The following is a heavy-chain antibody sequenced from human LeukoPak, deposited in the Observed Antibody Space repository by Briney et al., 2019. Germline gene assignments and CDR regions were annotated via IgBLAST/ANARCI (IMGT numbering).Heavy chain of an antibody. D-gene: IGHD3-22*01. V-gene: IGHV1-18*01. J-gene: IGHJ4*02. CDR3: ARDLGRGLYYDSSGYYLD. CDR1: GYTFTSYG. CDR2: ISAYNGNT. Sequence: ASVTVSCKASGYTFTSYGISWVRQAPGQGLEWMGWISAYNGNTNYAQKLQGRVTMTTDTSTSTAYMELRSLRSDDTAVYYCARDLGRGLYYDSSGYYLDWGQGTLVTVSS.